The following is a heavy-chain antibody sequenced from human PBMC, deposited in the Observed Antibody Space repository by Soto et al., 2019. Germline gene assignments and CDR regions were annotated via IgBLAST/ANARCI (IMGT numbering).Heavy chain of an antibody. D-gene: IGHD2-21*01. Sequence: SSETLSLTCTVSGGSISSGDYYWSWIRQPPGKGLEWIGYIYYSGSTYYNPSLKSRVTISVDTSKNQFSMKLSSVTAADTAVYYWGRERPLFPEDNNWFDPWGQGTLVTVSS. CDR3: GRERPLFPEDNNWFDP. J-gene: IGHJ5*02. CDR1: GGSISSGDYY. V-gene: IGHV4-30-4*01. CDR2: IYYSGST.